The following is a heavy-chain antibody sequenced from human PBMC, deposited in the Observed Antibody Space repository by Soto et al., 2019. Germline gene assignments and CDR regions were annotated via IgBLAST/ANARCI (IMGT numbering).Heavy chain of an antibody. CDR2: ISGSGGST. CDR3: AKTALVPAAIAGSDDYYFDY. CDR1: GFTFSSYA. D-gene: IGHD2-2*01. Sequence: GGSLRLSCAASGFTFSSYAMSWVRQAPGKGLEWVSAISGSGGSTYYADSVKGRFTISRDNSKNTLYLQMNSLRAEDTAVYYCAKTALVPAAIAGSDDYYFDYWGQGTLVTVSS. V-gene: IGHV3-23*01. J-gene: IGHJ4*02.